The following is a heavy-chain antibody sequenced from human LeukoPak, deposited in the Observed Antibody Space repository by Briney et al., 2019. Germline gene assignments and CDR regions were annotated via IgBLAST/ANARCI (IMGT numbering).Heavy chain of an antibody. D-gene: IGHD6-19*01. CDR2: INHSGST. Sequence: SETLSLTCAVYGGSFSPYYWSWIRQPPGKGLEWIGEINHSGSTNYNPSLKSRVTISVDTSKNQFSLRLSSVTAADTAVYYCARQGYSSGPILYYFDSWGQGTLVTVSS. V-gene: IGHV4-34*01. CDR1: GGSFSPYY. CDR3: ARQGYSSGPILYYFDS. J-gene: IGHJ4*02.